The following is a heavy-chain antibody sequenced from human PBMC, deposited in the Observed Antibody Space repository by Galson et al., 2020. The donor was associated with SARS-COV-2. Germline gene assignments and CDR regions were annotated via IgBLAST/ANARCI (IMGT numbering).Heavy chain of an antibody. CDR2: ISSGGATI. J-gene: IGHJ4*02. CDR3: ARIEQQMAFDY. V-gene: IGHV3-11*04. CDR1: GFTFRDYY. D-gene: IGHD6-13*01. Sequence: GESLKISCSASGFTFRDYYMSWIRQAPGKGLEWISYISSGGATIYYADSVRGRFTISRDDAKNSLFLQMNSLRPEDTALYYCARIEQQMAFDYWGQGALVSVSS.